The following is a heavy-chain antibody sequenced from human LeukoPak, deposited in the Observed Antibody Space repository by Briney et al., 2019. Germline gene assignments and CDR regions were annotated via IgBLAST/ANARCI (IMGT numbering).Heavy chain of an antibody. CDR1: GFTFSNYE. D-gene: IGHD6-13*01. CDR3: TREALRAAAGIDI. J-gene: IGHJ3*02. CDR2: ISSSGSTI. Sequence: GGSLRLSCAASGFTFSNYEMNWVRQAPGKGLEWVSYISSSGSTIYYADSVKGRFTISRDNAKNSLYPQMNSLRAEDTAVYYCTREALRAAAGIDIWGQGTMVTVSS. V-gene: IGHV3-48*03.